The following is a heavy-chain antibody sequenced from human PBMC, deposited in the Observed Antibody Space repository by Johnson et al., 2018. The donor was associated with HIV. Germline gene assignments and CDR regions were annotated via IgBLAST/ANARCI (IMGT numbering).Heavy chain of an antibody. Sequence: QVQLVESGGDMVQPGRSLRLSCAASGFNFNIYGMHWVRQAPGKGLEWVAILWYDGTTAFYADSVKGRFTISRDNSKNTLYLQMNSLRAEDTAVYYCASLGLDLLVKAPLSVVFDAFDIWGQGTMVTVSS. V-gene: IGHV3-33*01. D-gene: IGHD3-16*01. CDR3: ASLGLDLLVKAPLSVVFDAFDI. CDR1: GFNFNIYG. J-gene: IGHJ3*02. CDR2: LWYDGTTA.